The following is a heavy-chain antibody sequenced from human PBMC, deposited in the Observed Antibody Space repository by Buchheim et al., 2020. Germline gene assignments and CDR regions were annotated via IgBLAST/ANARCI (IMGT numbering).Heavy chain of an antibody. CDR1: GYTFTRYY. CDR2: INPSGGST. CDR3: ATGDSSGWTNAVGY. V-gene: IGHV1-46*01. J-gene: IGHJ4*02. Sequence: QVQLVQSGAEVKKPGASVKVSCKASGYTFTRYYMHWVRQAPGQGLEWMGIINPSGGSTNYAKKFQGRVTMTRDTSTSKVYMELSSLRSEDTGVYYCATGDSSGWTNAVGYWGQGTL. D-gene: IGHD6-19*01.